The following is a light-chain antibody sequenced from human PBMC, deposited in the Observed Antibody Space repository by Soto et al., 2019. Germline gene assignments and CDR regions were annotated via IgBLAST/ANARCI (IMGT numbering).Light chain of an antibody. Sequence: EIVLTQSPDTLSLSPGERATLPCRASQSVSNNWLAWYQQKPGQAPRLLIYAASSRPGGIPDKFSGSGSGTDFTLTINRLEPEDFAVYYCQQYGTSPYTFAQGTKLEI. CDR3: QQYGTSPYT. CDR2: AAS. CDR1: QSVSNNW. J-gene: IGKJ2*01. V-gene: IGKV3-20*01.